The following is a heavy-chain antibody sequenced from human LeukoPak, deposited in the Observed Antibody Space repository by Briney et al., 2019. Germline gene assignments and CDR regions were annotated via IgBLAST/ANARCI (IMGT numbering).Heavy chain of an antibody. J-gene: IGHJ4*02. V-gene: IGHV3-74*01. D-gene: IGHD6-6*01. CDR1: GFTFSSYW. Sequence: GGSLRLSCAASGFTFSSYWMHWVRQAPGKGLMWVSRINSDGSSTSYADSVKGRFTISRDNAMNTLYLQMNSLRAEGTAVYYCAGPLSGYSGSLGYWGQGTLVTVSS. CDR3: AGPLSGYSGSLGY. CDR2: INSDGSST.